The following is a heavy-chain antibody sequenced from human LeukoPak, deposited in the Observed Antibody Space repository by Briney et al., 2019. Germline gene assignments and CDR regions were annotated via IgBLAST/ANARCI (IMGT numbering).Heavy chain of an antibody. D-gene: IGHD1-26*01. CDR2: ISSSSSYI. Sequence: GGSLRLSCAASGFTFSSYSMNWVRQAPGKGLEWVSSISSSSSYIYYADSVKGRFTISRDNAKNSLYLQMNSLRAEDTAVYYCAKLSGSRNHPFDYWGQGTLVTVSS. CDR3: AKLSGSRNHPFDY. J-gene: IGHJ4*02. V-gene: IGHV3-21*04. CDR1: GFTFSSYS.